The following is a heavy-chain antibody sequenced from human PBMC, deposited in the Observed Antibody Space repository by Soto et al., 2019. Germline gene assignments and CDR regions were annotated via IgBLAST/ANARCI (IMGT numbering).Heavy chain of an antibody. CDR2: ISYDGSNK. J-gene: IGHJ6*02. CDR1: GFTFSSYA. V-gene: IGHV3-30-3*01. CDR3: ARPGIAAAATQSVPYYYYGMDV. Sequence: PGGSLRLSCAASGFTFSSYAMHWVRQAPGKGLEWVAVISYDGSNKYYAGSVKGRFTISRDNSKNTLYLQMNSLRAEDTAVYYCARPGIAAAATQSVPYYYYGMDVWGQGTTVTVSS. D-gene: IGHD6-13*01.